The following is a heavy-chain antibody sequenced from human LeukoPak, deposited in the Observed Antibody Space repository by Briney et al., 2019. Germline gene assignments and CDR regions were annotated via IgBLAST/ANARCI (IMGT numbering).Heavy chain of an antibody. CDR1: GGTFNSYA. Sequence: PVKVSCTASGGTFNSYAISWVRQAPGQGLEWMGRIIPILGIANYAQKFQGRVTITADKSTSTAHMELSSLRSEDTAVYYCAREQEWEPTLEDPWGQGTLVTVSS. J-gene: IGHJ5*02. V-gene: IGHV1-69*04. CDR2: IIPILGIA. D-gene: IGHD1-26*01. CDR3: AREQEWEPTLEDP.